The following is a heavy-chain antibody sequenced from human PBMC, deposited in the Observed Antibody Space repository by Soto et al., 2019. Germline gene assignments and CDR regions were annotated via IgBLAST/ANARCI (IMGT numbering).Heavy chain of an antibody. D-gene: IGHD3-22*01. CDR3: ASKHYYDSSGEFDY. J-gene: IGHJ4*02. Sequence: SVKVSCKASGGTFSSYAISWVRQAPGQGLEWMGGIIPIFGTANYAQKFQGRVTITADKSTSTAYMELSSLRSEDTAVYYCASKHYYDSSGEFDYWGQGTLVSVSS. CDR2: IIPIFGTA. V-gene: IGHV1-69*06. CDR1: GGTFSSYA.